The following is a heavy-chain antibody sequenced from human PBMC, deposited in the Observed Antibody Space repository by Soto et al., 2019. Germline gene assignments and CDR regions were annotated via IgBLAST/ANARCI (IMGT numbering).Heavy chain of an antibody. Sequence: GGSLRLSCAASGFTFSSYGMHWVRQAPGKGLEWVAVIWYDGSNKYYADSVKGRFTISRDNSKNTLYLQMNSLRAEDTAVYYCARGDGTGTTVLDYWGQGTLVTVSS. CDR3: ARGDGTGTTVLDY. CDR1: GFTFSSYG. V-gene: IGHV3-33*01. J-gene: IGHJ4*02. CDR2: IWYDGSNK. D-gene: IGHD1-7*01.